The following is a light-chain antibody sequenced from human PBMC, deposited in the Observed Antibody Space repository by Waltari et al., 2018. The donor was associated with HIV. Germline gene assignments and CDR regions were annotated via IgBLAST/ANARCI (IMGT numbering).Light chain of an antibody. Sequence: QSVLTQPPSASGPPGQRVAISCSGSSPNIGSNTVNWYHQLPGTAPKLLIYSNKHRPSGVPDRFSGSKFGTSASLAISGLQSEDEADYYCAAWDDSLNGYLFGTGTKVTVL. J-gene: IGLJ1*01. V-gene: IGLV1-44*01. CDR3: AAWDDSLNGYL. CDR2: SNK. CDR1: SPNIGSNT.